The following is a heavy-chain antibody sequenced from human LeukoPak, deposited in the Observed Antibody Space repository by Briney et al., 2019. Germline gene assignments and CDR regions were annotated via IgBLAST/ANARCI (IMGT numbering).Heavy chain of an antibody. J-gene: IGHJ4*02. CDR2: TKPDGSAE. V-gene: IGHV3-7*03. Sequence: PGGSLRLSCAASGFTFRNYWMGWVRQAPGKGLEWVANTKPDGSAEYYADSVRGRFTISRDNSRGTLSLQMNSLRAEDTAVYFCAILSWDGRGSFYWGQGTLVTVSS. CDR3: AILSWDGRGSFY. D-gene: IGHD2/OR15-2a*01. CDR1: GFTFRNYW.